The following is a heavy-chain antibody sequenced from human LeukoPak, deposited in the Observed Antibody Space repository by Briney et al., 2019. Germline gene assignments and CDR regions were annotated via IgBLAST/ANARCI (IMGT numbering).Heavy chain of an antibody. J-gene: IGHJ5*02. V-gene: IGHV3-23*01. CDR1: GFTFRNFA. D-gene: IGHD1-26*01. CDR3: AKDIELFMS. Sequence: GGSLRLSCAASGFTFRNFAMSWVRQAPGKGLEWVSGLSHGGTRTFYAASVKGRFTISRDDSNSTLFLQMDNLRVEDTAAYYCAKDIELFMSWGQGTLVIVSS. CDR2: LSHGGTRT.